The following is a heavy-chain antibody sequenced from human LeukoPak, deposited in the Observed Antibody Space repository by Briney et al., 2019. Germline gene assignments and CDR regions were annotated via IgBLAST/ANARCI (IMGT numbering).Heavy chain of an antibody. CDR3: ARHGYLYGAFDI. D-gene: IGHD5-18*01. J-gene: IGHJ3*02. V-gene: IGHV4-59*08. Sequence: SETLSLTCTVSGGSISSYYWSWIRQPPGKGLEWIGYIYYSGSTNYNPSLKSRLTISVDTSKNQFSLKLSSVTAADTAVYYCARHGYLYGAFDIWGQGTMVTVSS. CDR2: IYYSGST. CDR1: GGSISSYY.